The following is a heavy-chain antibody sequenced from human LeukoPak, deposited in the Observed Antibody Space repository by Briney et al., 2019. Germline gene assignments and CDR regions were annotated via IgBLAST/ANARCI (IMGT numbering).Heavy chain of an antibody. CDR1: GFTFSSYG. CDR3: ALCGGDCCDLYYFDY. J-gene: IGHJ4*02. D-gene: IGHD2-21*02. CDR2: IWYDGSNK. V-gene: IGHV3-33*01. Sequence: GRSLRLSCAASGFTFSSYGMHWVRQAPGKGLEWVAVIWYDGSNKYYADSVKGRFTISRDNSKNTLYLQMNSLRAEDTAVYSCALCGGDCCDLYYFDYWGQGTLVTVSS.